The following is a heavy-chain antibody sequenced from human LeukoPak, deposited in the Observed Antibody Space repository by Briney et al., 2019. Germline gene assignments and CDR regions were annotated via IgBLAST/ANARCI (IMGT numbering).Heavy chain of an antibody. CDR2: LYTSGST. V-gene: IGHV4-61*02. CDR3: ARAPSGYYDSSGYYLYYFDD. Sequence: SETLSLTCTVSGGSISSGRYYWSWIRQPAGKGLEWIVRLYTSGSTTYNPSLKSRVTISVDTSKNQFSLKLSSVTAADTAVYYCARAPSGYYDSSGYYLYYFDDWGQGTLVTVSS. J-gene: IGHJ4*02. D-gene: IGHD3-22*01. CDR1: GGSISSGRYY.